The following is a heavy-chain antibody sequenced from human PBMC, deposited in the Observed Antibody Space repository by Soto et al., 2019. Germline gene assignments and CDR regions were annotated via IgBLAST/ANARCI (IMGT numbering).Heavy chain of an antibody. Sequence: QLQLQESGSGLVKPSQTLSLTCAVSGGSISGTTYSWSWIRQPPGKGLEWIGYIYDSGTTYYNPSLKSQFSISVDRSKNQFSLKLSSVTAADTAVYYCARGQGAAAGQSNFDYWGQGARVTVSS. D-gene: IGHD6-13*01. CDR1: GGSISGTTYS. CDR3: ARGQGAAAGQSNFDY. CDR2: IYDSGTT. V-gene: IGHV4-30-2*01. J-gene: IGHJ4*02.